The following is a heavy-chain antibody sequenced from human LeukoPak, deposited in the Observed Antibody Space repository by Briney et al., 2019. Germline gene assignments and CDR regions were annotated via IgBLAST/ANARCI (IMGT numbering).Heavy chain of an antibody. D-gene: IGHD6-19*01. V-gene: IGHV4-34*01. CDR3: ARGLGSGWYGGYYFDY. Sequence: SETLSLTCAVYGVSFSGYYWSWIRQPPGKGLEWIGEINHSGSTNYNPSLKSRVTISVDTSKNQFSLKLSSVTAADTAVYYCARGLGSGWYGGYYFDYWGQGTLVTVSS. CDR2: INHSGST. J-gene: IGHJ4*02. CDR1: GVSFSGYY.